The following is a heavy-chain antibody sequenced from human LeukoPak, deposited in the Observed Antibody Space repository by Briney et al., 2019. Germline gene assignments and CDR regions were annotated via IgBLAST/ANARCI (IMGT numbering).Heavy chain of an antibody. Sequence: ASVKVSCKASGYTFTSYGISWMRQAPGQGLEWMGWISAYNGNTNYAQKLQGRVTMTTDTSTSTAYMELRSLRSDDTAVYYCARADYGDYLYYFDYWGQGTLVTVSS. CDR2: ISAYNGNT. J-gene: IGHJ4*02. V-gene: IGHV1-18*01. CDR3: ARADYGDYLYYFDY. CDR1: GYTFTSYG. D-gene: IGHD4-17*01.